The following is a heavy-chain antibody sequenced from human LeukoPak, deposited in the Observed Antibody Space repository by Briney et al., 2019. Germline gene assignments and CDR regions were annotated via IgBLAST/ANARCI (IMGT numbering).Heavy chain of an antibody. V-gene: IGHV1-2*02. Sequence: ASVKVSCKASGYTFTGYYMHWVRQAPGQRLEWMGWINPNSGGTNYAQKFQGRVTMTRDTSISTAYMELSMLRSDDTAVYYCARARTYCSGGSCYLLDPWGQGTLVTVSS. CDR1: GYTFTGYY. CDR3: ARARTYCSGGSCYLLDP. CDR2: INPNSGGT. J-gene: IGHJ5*02. D-gene: IGHD2-15*01.